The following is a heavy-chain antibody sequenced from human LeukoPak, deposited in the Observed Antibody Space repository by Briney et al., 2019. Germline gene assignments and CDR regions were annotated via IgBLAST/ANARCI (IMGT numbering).Heavy chain of an antibody. CDR1: GYTFTGYY. CDR2: INPNSGGT. J-gene: IGHJ3*02. V-gene: IGHV1-2*02. CDR3: ARGRYYYGSGTRIQNAFDI. D-gene: IGHD3-10*01. Sequence: ASVKVSCKASGYTFTGYYVHWVRQAPGQGLEWMGWINPNSGGTNYAQKFQGRVTMTRDTSISTAYMELSRLRSDDTAVYYCARGRYYYGSGTRIQNAFDIWGQGTMVTVSS.